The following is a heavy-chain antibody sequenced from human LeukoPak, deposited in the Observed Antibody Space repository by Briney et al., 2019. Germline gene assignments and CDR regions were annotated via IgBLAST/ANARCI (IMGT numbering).Heavy chain of an antibody. CDR1: GFTFSSYG. V-gene: IGHV3-30*19. J-gene: IGHJ6*03. Sequence: GGSLRLSCAASGFTFSSYGMHWVRQAPGKGLEWVAVISYDGSNKYYADSVKGRFTISRDNSKNTLYLQMNSLRAEDTAVYYCARDPQQSYYYMDVWGKGTTVTVSS. CDR2: ISYDGSNK. D-gene: IGHD6-13*01. CDR3: ARDPQQSYYYMDV.